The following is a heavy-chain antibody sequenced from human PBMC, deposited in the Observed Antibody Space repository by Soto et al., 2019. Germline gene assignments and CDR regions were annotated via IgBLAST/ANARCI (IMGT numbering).Heavy chain of an antibody. J-gene: IGHJ4*02. CDR2: INQSGST. CDR3: ARAYGPTY. CDR1: GDSISSRNW. V-gene: IGHV4-4*02. D-gene: IGHD4-17*01. Sequence: QVQLQESGPGLVRPSGTLSLTCAVSGDSISSRNWWNWVRQPPGKGLEWIAEINQSGSTNYNPSLKSRATISVDKSTNQFSLRLTSVTAADTAIYYCARAYGPTYWGQGTPVTVSS.